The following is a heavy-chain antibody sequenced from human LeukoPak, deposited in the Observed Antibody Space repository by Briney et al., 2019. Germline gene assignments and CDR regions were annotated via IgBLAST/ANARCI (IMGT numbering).Heavy chain of an antibody. CDR3: ARVRLWLNYFDY. J-gene: IGHJ4*02. CDR1: GFTFSSYE. V-gene: IGHV3-48*03. D-gene: IGHD5-18*01. Sequence: PGGSLRLSCAASGFTFSSYEMNWVRQAPGKGLEWVSYISSSGSTIYYADSVKGRFTISRDNAKNSLYLQMNSLRAEDTAVYYCARVRLWLNYFDYWGQGTLVTVSS. CDR2: ISSSGSTI.